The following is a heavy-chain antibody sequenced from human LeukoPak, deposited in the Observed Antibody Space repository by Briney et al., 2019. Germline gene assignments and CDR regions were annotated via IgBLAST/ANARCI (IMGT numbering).Heavy chain of an antibody. Sequence: GGSLRLSCGASGFTFRNYGMHWVRQASGKGLEWVGRIRSKANNYATAYATSVKGRFTLSRDDSKNTAYLQMNSLKTEDTAVYYCIRGAASGSYYGFDVWGQGATVTVSS. CDR3: IRGAASGSYYGFDV. V-gene: IGHV3-73*01. CDR1: GFTFRNYG. CDR2: IRSKANNYAT. D-gene: IGHD1-26*01. J-gene: IGHJ6*02.